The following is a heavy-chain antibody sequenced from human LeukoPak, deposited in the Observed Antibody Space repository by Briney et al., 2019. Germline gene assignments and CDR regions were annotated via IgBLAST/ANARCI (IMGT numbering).Heavy chain of an antibody. CDR1: GGSFSGYY. CDR3: ARRTTGTHADAFDI. V-gene: IGHV4-34*01. Sequence: SETLSLTCAVYGGSFSGYYWSWIRQPPGKGLEWIGEINHSGSTNYNPSLRSRVTISVDTSKNQFSLKLSSVTAADTAVYYCARRTTGTHADAFDIWGQGTKVTVSS. CDR2: INHSGST. D-gene: IGHD1-1*01. J-gene: IGHJ3*02.